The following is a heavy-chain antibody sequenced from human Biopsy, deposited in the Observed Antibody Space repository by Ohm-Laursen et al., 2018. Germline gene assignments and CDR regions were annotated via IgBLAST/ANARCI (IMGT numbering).Heavy chain of an antibody. V-gene: IGHV4-59*01. CDR3: ARVMTTIGYYYAMDV. Sequence: GTLSLTCTVSGGSISTYYWTWIRQSPGKGLEWLGYIYSSGSTNYNPSLQRRVTISVDTSKSQFSLKLTSVTAADTAVYYCARVMTTIGYYYAMDVWGQGTTATVSS. D-gene: IGHD5-24*01. J-gene: IGHJ6*02. CDR1: GGSISTYY. CDR2: IYSSGST.